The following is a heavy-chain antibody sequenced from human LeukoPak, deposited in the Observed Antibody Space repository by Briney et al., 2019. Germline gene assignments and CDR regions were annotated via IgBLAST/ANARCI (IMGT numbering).Heavy chain of an antibody. D-gene: IGHD6-13*01. V-gene: IGHV3-43*02. CDR1: GFTFHDFA. Sequence: PGGSLRLSCAASGFTFHDFAMHWVRQAPGKGLEWVSLISGDGDSAYYADSVKGRFIISRDNRKNSLYLQMNSLRSEDTALYYCAKDGIEAAGNFDYWGQGALVTVSS. CDR3: AKDGIEAAGNFDY. CDR2: ISGDGDSA. J-gene: IGHJ4*02.